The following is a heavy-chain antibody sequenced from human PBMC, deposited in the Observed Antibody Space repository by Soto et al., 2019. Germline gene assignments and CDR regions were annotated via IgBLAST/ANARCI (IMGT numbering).Heavy chain of an antibody. CDR1: GGSISSSSYY. D-gene: IGHD3-16*01. CDR3: ASRGSYHNHAVDV. Sequence: SETLSLTCTVSGGSISSSSYYWSWIRQPPGKGLEWIGSIYYSGSTYYNPSLKSRVTISVDTSKNQFSLKLSSVTAADTAVYHGASRGSYHNHAVDVWGKGTLATLPS. J-gene: IGHJ6*04. V-gene: IGHV4-39*01. CDR2: IYYSGST.